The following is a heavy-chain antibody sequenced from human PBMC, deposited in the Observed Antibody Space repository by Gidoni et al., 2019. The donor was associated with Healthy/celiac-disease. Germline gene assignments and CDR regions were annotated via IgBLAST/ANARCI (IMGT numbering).Heavy chain of an antibody. CDR2: ISGSGGST. J-gene: IGHJ4*02. D-gene: IGHD2-21*01. CDR3: TLFGLKGYYFDY. V-gene: IGHV3-23*01. Sequence: EVQLLESGGGLVQPGGSLRLSCAASGFTFSSYAMGWVRQAPGKGLEWVSAISGSGGSTYYADSVKGRFTISRDNSKNTLYLQMNSLRAEDTAVYYCTLFGLKGYYFDYWGQGTLVTVSS. CDR1: GFTFSSYA.